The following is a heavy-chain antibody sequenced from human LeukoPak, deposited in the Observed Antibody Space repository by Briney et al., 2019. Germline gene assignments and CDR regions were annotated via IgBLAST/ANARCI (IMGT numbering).Heavy chain of an antibody. Sequence: PSQTLSLTCTVSGGSISSGGYYWSWIRQPPGKGLEWIGYIYHSGSTYYNPSLKSRVTISVDRSKNQFSLKLSSVTAADTAVYYCARSVLRFLEWLPYFDYRGQGTLVTVSS. J-gene: IGHJ4*02. CDR2: IYHSGST. CDR1: GGSISSGGYY. D-gene: IGHD3-3*01. CDR3: ARSVLRFLEWLPYFDY. V-gene: IGHV4-30-2*01.